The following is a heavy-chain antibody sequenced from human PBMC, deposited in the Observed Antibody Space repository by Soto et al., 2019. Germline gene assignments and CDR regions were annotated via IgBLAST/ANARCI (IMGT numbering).Heavy chain of an antibody. CDR2: IYPGDSDT. V-gene: IGHV5-51*01. J-gene: IGHJ6*03. CDR3: ARGRSDYVNHYHMDV. D-gene: IGHD4-17*01. Sequence: GESLKISCKGSGYSFTIYWIAWVRQMPGKGLEWMGIIYPGDSDTRNSPSFQGQVTISADKSISTAYLQWSSLKASDTGMYYCARGRSDYVNHYHMDVWGKGTTVTVSS. CDR1: GYSFTIYW.